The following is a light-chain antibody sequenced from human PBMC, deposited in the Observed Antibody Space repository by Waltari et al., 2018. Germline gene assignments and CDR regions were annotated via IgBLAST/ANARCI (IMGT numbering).Light chain of an antibody. CDR1: SGHSTYT. CDR3: KTRETGIRV. V-gene: IGLV4-69*01. Sequence: QLVVTQSPSASASLGASVKLTCTLSSGHSTYTIAWHQQQSGKGPRYLMRLNSDGSHIKGDEVPSLLTDATSGTATCLPNTSIQSEDEADYSCKTRETGIRVFGGETKLTV. J-gene: IGLJ3*02. CDR2: LNSDGSH.